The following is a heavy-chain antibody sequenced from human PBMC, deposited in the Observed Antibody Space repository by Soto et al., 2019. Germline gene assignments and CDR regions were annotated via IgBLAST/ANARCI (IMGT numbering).Heavy chain of an antibody. CDR2: VYRSGST. J-gene: IGHJ5*02. CDR3: ARNGVYSLGS. V-gene: IGHV4-4*02. Sequence: QVQLQESGPGLVKPSGTLSLTCAVSGGSISSDNWWNWVRQSPGQGLEWIGEVYRSGSTNYDPSLKSRVTISIDMSKTQCSLTLTSVTAADTAMYYCARNGVYSLGSWGQGTLVTVSS. CDR1: GGSISSDNW. D-gene: IGHD4-17*01.